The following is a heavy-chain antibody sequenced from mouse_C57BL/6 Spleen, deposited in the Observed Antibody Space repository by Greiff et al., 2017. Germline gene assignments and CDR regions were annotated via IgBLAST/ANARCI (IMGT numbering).Heavy chain of an antibody. Sequence: EVMLVESGGGLVKPGGSLKLSCAASGFTFSSYAMSWVRQTPEKRLEWVATISDGGSYTYYPDNVKGRFTISRDNAKNNLYLQMSHLKSEDTAMYYCARGGTRVVPSPYDYAMDDWGQGTSVTVAS. J-gene: IGHJ4*01. D-gene: IGHD1-1*01. CDR1: GFTFSSYA. CDR2: ISDGGSYT. CDR3: ARGGTRVVPSPYDYAMDD. V-gene: IGHV5-4*03.